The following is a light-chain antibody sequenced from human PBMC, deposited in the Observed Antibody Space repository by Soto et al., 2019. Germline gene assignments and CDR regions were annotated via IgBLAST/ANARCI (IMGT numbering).Light chain of an antibody. J-gene: IGLJ2*01. CDR2: LNSDGSH. Sequence: QPVLTQSPSASASLGASVTLTCTLRRGRSSYAIAWHQQPPEKSPRYLMKLNSDGSHSKGDGIPDRFSGSSSGAERYLTISSLQSEDEADYFCQTWGTGTVVFGGGTKLTVL. CDR3: QTWGTGTVV. V-gene: IGLV4-69*01. CDR1: RGRSSYA.